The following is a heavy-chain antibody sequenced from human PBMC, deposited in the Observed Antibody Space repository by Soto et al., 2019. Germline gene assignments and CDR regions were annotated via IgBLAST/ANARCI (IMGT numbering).Heavy chain of an antibody. CDR3: ASPTHYYDSSGPPAY. V-gene: IGHV3-48*01. Sequence: PVGSLRLSCAVSGFTFSTYSMNWVRQAPGKGLEWVSYISSSSSTIFYTDSVKGRFTVSRDNAKNSLYLQMNSLRAEDTAVYYCASPTHYYDSSGPPAYWGQGTLVTVSS. CDR1: GFTFSTYS. D-gene: IGHD3-22*01. J-gene: IGHJ4*02. CDR2: ISSSSSTI.